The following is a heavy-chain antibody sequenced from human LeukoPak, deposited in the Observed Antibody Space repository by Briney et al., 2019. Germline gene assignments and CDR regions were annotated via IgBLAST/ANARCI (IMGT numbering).Heavy chain of an antibody. D-gene: IGHD4-17*01. V-gene: IGHV3-30*02. J-gene: IGHJ4*02. CDR1: GLPFSSYA. CDR2: IRYDGSNK. Sequence: PGGSLRLSCAASGLPFSSYAMHWVRQAPGKGLEWVAFIRYDGSNKYYADSVKGRFTISRDNSKNTLYLQMNSLRAEDTAVYYCAKDNYDYGDYDGGDYWGQGTLVTVSS. CDR3: AKDNYDYGDYDGGDY.